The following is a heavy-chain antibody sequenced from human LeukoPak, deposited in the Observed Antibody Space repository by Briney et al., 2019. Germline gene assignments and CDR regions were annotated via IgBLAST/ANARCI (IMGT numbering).Heavy chain of an antibody. CDR3: ARDGGLAAMVSN. CDR2: ISSSSSYI. Sequence: GGSLRLSCAASGFTFSSYSMNWVRQAPGKGLEWVSSISSSSSYIYYADSVKGRFTISRDNAKNSLYLQMNSLRAEDTAVYYCARDGGLAAMVSNWGQGTLVTVSS. V-gene: IGHV3-21*01. D-gene: IGHD5-18*01. J-gene: IGHJ4*02. CDR1: GFTFSSYS.